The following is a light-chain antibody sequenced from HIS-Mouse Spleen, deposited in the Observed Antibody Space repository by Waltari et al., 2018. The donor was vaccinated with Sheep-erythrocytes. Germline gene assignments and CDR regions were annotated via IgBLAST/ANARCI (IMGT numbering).Light chain of an antibody. CDR1: SSDVGSYNL. CDR2: EGS. V-gene: IGLV2-23*01. J-gene: IGLJ3*02. Sequence: QSALTQPASVSGSPGQSITISCTGTSSDVGSYNLVSWYQPHPGKAPKIMIYEGSKRPSGVSNRFSGSKSGNTASLTISGLQAEDEADYYCCSYAGSSTPWVFGGGTKLTVL. CDR3: CSYAGSSTPWV.